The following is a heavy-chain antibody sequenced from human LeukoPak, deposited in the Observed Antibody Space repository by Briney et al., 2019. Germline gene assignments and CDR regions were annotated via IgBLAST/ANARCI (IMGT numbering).Heavy chain of an antibody. D-gene: IGHD5-24*01. Sequence: GGSLRLSCAASGFTFSRYALHWVRQAPGKGLEYVSSISTNGGSTYYANSVKGRFTISRDNSKNTVYLQMNSLRAEDTAVYYCASAGEINWGQGTMVTVSS. CDR1: GFTFSRYA. J-gene: IGHJ3*01. CDR3: ASAGEIN. V-gene: IGHV3-64*01. CDR2: ISTNGGST.